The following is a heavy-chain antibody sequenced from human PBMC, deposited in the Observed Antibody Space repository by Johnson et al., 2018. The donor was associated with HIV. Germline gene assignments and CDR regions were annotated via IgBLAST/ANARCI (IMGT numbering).Heavy chain of an antibody. J-gene: IGHJ3*02. Sequence: QVQLVESGGGVVQPGRSLRLSCAASGFTFSSYGMHWVRQAPGKGLEWVAVISYDGGNKYYADSVKGRFTISRDNAKISLYLQMDSLRAEDTAVYYCAKDMARVVTPWAVSFDIWGQGTMVTVSS. CDR2: ISYDGGNK. CDR3: AKDMARVVTPWAVSFDI. V-gene: IGHV3-30*18. CDR1: GFTFSSYG. D-gene: IGHD4-23*01.